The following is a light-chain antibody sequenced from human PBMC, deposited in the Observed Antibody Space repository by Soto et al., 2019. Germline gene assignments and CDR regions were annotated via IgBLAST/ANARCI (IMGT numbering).Light chain of an antibody. CDR1: QSIDNN. J-gene: IGKJ4*01. Sequence: VLTQSPGTLSLSPGQSATLSSRASQSIDNNLAWYQQKPGQAPRLLIYDTSDRATGIPARFSGSGSGTDFTLIINRLEPEDSALYYCQHRKEWPPGATFGGGTKVEIK. CDR2: DTS. CDR3: QHRKEWPPGAT. V-gene: IGKV3-11*01.